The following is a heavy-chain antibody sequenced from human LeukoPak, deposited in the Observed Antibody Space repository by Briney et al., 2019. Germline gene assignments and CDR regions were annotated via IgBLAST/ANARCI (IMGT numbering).Heavy chain of an antibody. J-gene: IGHJ5*02. D-gene: IGHD2-2*01. CDR3: ARDRYCSSTSCPIRANWFDP. V-gene: IGHV1-8*01. CDR1: GYTFTSYD. CDR2: MNPNSGNT. Sequence: ASVKVSCKASGYTFTSYDINWVRQATGQGLEWMGWMNPNSGNTGYAQKFQGRVTKTRNTSISTAYMELSSLRSEDTAVYYCARDRYCSSTSCPIRANWFDPWGQGTLVTVSS.